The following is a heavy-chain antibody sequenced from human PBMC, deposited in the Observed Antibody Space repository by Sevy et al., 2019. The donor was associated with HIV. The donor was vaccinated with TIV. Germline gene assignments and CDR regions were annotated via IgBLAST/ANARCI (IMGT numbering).Heavy chain of an antibody. CDR3: ARESIGSVGDFDY. J-gene: IGHJ4*02. Sequence: SETLSLTCTVSGDSINLYFWSWIRQPPGKGLEWIGYIYSRGGTNYNPSLKSRVTISLGPSKNQFSLKLSSVTAADTAVYYCARESIGSVGDFDYWGQGTLVTVSS. V-gene: IGHV4-59*01. CDR2: IYSRGGT. CDR1: GDSINLYF. D-gene: IGHD6-6*01.